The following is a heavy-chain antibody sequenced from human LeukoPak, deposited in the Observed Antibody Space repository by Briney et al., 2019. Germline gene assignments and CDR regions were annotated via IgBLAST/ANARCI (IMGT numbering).Heavy chain of an antibody. V-gene: IGHV4-39*07. CDR3: ASWGSSWYEDAFDI. CDR2: IYYSGST. CDR1: GGSISSSSYY. D-gene: IGHD6-13*01. Sequence: SETLSLTCTVSGGSISSSSYYWGWIRQPPGKGLEWIGSIYYSGSTYYNPSLKSRVTISVDTSKNQFSLKLSSVTAADTAVYYCASWGSSWYEDAFDIWGQGTMVTVSS. J-gene: IGHJ3*02.